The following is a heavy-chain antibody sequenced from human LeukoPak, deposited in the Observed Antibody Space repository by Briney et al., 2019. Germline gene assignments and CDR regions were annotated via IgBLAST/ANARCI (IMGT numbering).Heavy chain of an antibody. Sequence: PGGSLRLSCAASGFTFSSYAMSWVRQAPGGGLDWVSAISGSGDTTYHADSVKGRFTISRDNSENRLSLQMDSLRAEDTAVYFCAKDTTAWWYHRAYMDVWGKGTTVTVSS. CDR2: ISGSGDTT. J-gene: IGHJ6*03. V-gene: IGHV3-23*01. CDR3: AKDTTAWWYHRAYMDV. D-gene: IGHD2-15*01. CDR1: GFTFSSYA.